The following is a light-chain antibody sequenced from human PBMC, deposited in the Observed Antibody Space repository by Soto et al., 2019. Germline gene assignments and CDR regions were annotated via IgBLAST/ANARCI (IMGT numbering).Light chain of an antibody. V-gene: IGLV2-8*01. J-gene: IGLJ1*01. CDR3: SSYAGGSSV. CDR2: EVT. Sequence: QSALTQPPSASGSPGQSVTISCTGTSSDVGDYNCVSWYQHHPGKAPKLIIYEVTKRPSGVPDRFSGSKSGNTASLTVSGLQAEDEADYYCSSYAGGSSVFGTGTKVTVL. CDR1: SSDVGDYNC.